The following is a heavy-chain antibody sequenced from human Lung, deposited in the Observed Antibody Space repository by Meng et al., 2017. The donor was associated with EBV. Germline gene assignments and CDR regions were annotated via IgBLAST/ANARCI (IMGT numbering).Heavy chain of an antibody. CDR2: INHSGST. Sequence: QGQWLGAGPGLGKPWGPLRLIWAVSGGSISSSNWGSWVRQPPGKGLEWIGEINHSGSTNYNPSLKSRVTISVDTSKNQFSLKLSSVTAADTAVYFCARGELLWDYWGQGTLVTVSS. CDR1: GGSISSSNW. D-gene: IGHD2-2*01. CDR3: ARGELLWDY. V-gene: IGHV4-4*02. J-gene: IGHJ4*02.